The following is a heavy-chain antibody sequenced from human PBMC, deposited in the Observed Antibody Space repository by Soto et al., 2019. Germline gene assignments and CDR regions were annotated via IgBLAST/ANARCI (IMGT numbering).Heavy chain of an antibody. CDR3: ATSYYYDSSGYYYYYYMDV. CDR1: GGSISSYY. J-gene: IGHJ6*03. Sequence: SETLSLTCTVSGGSISSYYWSWIRQPPGKGLEWIGYIYYSGSTNYNPSLKSRVTISVDTSKNQFSLKLSSVTAADTAVYYCATSYYYDSSGYYYYYYMDVWGKGTTVTVSS. CDR2: IYYSGST. V-gene: IGHV4-59*01. D-gene: IGHD3-22*01.